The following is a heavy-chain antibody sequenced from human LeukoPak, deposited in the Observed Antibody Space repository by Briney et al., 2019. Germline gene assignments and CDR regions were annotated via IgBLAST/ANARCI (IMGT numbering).Heavy chain of an antibody. J-gene: IGHJ4*02. V-gene: IGHV1-2*02. Sequence: ASVKVSCKASGYTFTGYYMHWVRQAPGQGLEWMGWINPNSGGTNYAQKFQGRVTMTRDTSISTAYMELSRLRSDDTAVYYCARDTPDYYDSSGYSFDYWGQGTLVTVSS. CDR1: GYTFTGYY. CDR2: INPNSGGT. D-gene: IGHD3-22*01. CDR3: ARDTPDYYDSSGYSFDY.